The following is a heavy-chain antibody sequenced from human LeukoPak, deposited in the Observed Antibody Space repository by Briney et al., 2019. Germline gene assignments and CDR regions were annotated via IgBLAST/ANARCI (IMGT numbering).Heavy chain of an antibody. CDR1: GFTFNSYS. V-gene: IGHV3-21*01. J-gene: IGHJ4*02. D-gene: IGHD5-24*01. CDR2: ISSSSSYI. CDR3: ARGMADYFDY. Sequence: GGSLRLSCAASGFTFNSYSMNWVRQAPGKGLEWVSSISSSSSYIYYADSVKGRFTISRDNAKNSLYLQMNSLRAEDTAVYYCARGMADYFDYWGQGTLVTVSS.